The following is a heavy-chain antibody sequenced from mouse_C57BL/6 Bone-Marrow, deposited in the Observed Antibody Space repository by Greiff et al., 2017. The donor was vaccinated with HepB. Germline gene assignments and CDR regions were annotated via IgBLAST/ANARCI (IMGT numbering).Heavy chain of an antibody. J-gene: IGHJ2*01. V-gene: IGHV1-52*01. Sequence: QVSLQQPGAEPVRPGSSVKLSCKASGYTFSSYWMHWVKQKPIHGLEWNGNIDPSDSDTHYNQKFKDKATLTVGKSSSTAYMQLSSLTYEDSEVYYSAREASWGSYYYDYWGQGTALTVSS. CDR1: GYTFSSYW. D-gene: IGHD3-1*01. CDR2: IDPSDSDT. CDR3: AREASWGSYYYDY.